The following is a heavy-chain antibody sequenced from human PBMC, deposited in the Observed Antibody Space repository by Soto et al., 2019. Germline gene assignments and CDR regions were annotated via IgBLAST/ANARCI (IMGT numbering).Heavy chain of an antibody. CDR2: IFPLTDIP. J-gene: IGHJ4*02. V-gene: IGHV1-69*02. Sequence: QVQLVQSGTEVKKPGSSVKVSCKASGGTFRNYPINWVRQAPGQGLAWMGSIFPLTDIPDYAQNFQARHTISADKSTSTAYMELSSLTSDDTAMYFCARGPLVVLNYFESWGQGTLVTVSS. CDR3: ARGPLVVLNYFES. CDR1: GGTFRNYP.